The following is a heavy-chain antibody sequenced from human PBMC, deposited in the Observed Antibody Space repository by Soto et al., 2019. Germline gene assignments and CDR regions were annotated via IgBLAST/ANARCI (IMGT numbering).Heavy chain of an antibody. CDR3: ARGFRGLPLSFPKAYCFDY. Sequence: SETLSLACAVSGCRTSSGDYWGWIRQSPGKGLEWIGSIYQSEYTYYNPSLKSRVTISIDTSKNQFSLKLNSVTAADTAVYYCARGFRGLPLSFPKAYCFDYWGQGTLVLVS. D-gene: IGHD2-21*01. CDR1: GCRTSSGDY. CDR2: IYQSEYT. J-gene: IGHJ4*02. V-gene: IGHV4-38-2*01.